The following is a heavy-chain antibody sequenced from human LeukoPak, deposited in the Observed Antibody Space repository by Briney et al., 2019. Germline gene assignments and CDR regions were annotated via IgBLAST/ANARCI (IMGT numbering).Heavy chain of an antibody. Sequence: ASVKVSCKASGYTFTRYYMHWVRQAPGQGLEWMGWINPNSGGTNYAQKFQGRVTMTRDTSISTAYMELSRLRSDDTAVYYCAREGLYSSGCPEDYWGQGTLVTVSS. J-gene: IGHJ4*02. V-gene: IGHV1-2*02. CDR1: GYTFTRYY. D-gene: IGHD6-19*01. CDR3: AREGLYSSGCPEDY. CDR2: INPNSGGT.